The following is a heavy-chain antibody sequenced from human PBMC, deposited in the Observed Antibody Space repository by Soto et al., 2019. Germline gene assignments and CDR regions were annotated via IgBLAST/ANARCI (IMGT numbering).Heavy chain of an antibody. D-gene: IGHD3-10*01. CDR3: AKVSRKGSAIDFDY. J-gene: IGHJ4*02. CDR2: VNPNNGDT. CDR1: GYTFSNYD. Sequence: QVQLVQSGAGLKKPGASVKVSCKASGYTFSNYDMNWVRQATGQGPEWIGWVNPNNGDTGYAQKFQGRVTVTTDISTTTAYMELTSRRSEDTAIYYCAKVSRKGSAIDFDYWGQGTLITVSS. V-gene: IGHV1-8*01.